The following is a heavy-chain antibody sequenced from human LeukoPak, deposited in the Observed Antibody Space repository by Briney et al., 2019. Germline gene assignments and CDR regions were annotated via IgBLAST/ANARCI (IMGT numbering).Heavy chain of an antibody. V-gene: IGHV3-23*01. CDR2: ITGSGGSP. D-gene: IGHD3-22*01. J-gene: IGHJ4*02. CDR1: GFTFSTYA. Sequence: SGGSLRLSCAVSGFTFSTYAMNWVRQAPGKGLQWVSTITGSGGSPNYADSVKGRFTISRGNFKNTLYLQMNSLRAEDAAVYYCAKGHIESGGYYYFDCWGQGTLVTVSS. CDR3: AKGHIESGGYYYFDC.